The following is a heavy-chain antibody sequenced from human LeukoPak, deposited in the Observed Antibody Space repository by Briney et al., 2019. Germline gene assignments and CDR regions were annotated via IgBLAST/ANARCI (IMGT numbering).Heavy chain of an antibody. V-gene: IGHV3-33*06. CDR1: GFTFSSYG. J-gene: IGHJ4*02. CDR3: AKTGVGVEQLIDY. Sequence: PGRSLRLSCAASGFTFSSYGMHWVRQAPGKGLEWVAVIWYDGSNKYYADSVKRRFTISRDNSKNTRYLQINRRKAEEKGVYYFAKTGVGVEQLIDYWGQGTLVPVSS. D-gene: IGHD3-10*01. CDR2: IWYDGSNK.